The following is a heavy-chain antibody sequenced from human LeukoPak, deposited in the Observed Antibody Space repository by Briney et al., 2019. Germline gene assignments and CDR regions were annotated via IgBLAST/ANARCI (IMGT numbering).Heavy chain of an antibody. D-gene: IGHD5-18*01. V-gene: IGHV1-2*02. Sequence: PVKASCKASGYTFTGYYMHWVRQAPGHGLEWMGWINPNSGGTNYAQKFQGRVTMIRETSISTAYMELSRLRSDDTAVYYCARGIQLWSGAVDYWGQGNLVIVSA. CDR1: GYTFTGYY. J-gene: IGHJ4*02. CDR3: ARGIQLWSGAVDY. CDR2: INPNSGGT.